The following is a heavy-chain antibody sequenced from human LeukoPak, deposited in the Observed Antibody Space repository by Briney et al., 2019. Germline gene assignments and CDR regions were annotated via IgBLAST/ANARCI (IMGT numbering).Heavy chain of an antibody. V-gene: IGHV3-23*01. CDR2: ITGSGGST. CDR1: GFTFSSYP. D-gene: IGHD3-22*01. J-gene: IGHJ4*02. CDR3: AKGSYYDSSGSFYFDY. Sequence: SGGSLRLSCAASGFTFSSYPMTWVRQAPGKGLEWVSTITGSGGSTDYADSVKGRFTISRDNSKNTLYVQVNSLGTEDTAAYYCAKGSYYDSSGSFYFDYWGQGTLVTVSS.